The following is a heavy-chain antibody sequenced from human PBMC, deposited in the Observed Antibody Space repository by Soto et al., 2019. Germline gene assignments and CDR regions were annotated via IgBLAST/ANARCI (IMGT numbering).Heavy chain of an antibody. CDR3: ARELEFRDGNISHLDY. Sequence: QVQLVQSGAEVKKPGSSVKVSCKASGGTFSSHVFNWVRQAPGQGLEWMGGIMPIIGTANYAQKFQGRVTITADESTSTAYLELSSLRSEDTAVYYCARELEFRDGNISHLDYCGQGTLVTVSS. V-gene: IGHV1-69*01. J-gene: IGHJ4*02. CDR1: GGTFSSHV. CDR2: IMPIIGTA. D-gene: IGHD3-10*01.